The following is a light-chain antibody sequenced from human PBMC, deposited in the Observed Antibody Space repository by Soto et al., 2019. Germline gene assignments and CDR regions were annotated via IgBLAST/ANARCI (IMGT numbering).Light chain of an antibody. V-gene: IGKV3-11*01. CDR1: RGINTY. Sequence: EIVLTQSPATLSLSPGERATLSCRASRGINTYLAWYQQKRGQAPRLLIYDASNRTTGIPARFSGGGSGTDFTLSISSLETEDFAVYHCQQYFNWWTFGQGTKVDLK. CDR3: QQYFNWWT. J-gene: IGKJ1*01. CDR2: DAS.